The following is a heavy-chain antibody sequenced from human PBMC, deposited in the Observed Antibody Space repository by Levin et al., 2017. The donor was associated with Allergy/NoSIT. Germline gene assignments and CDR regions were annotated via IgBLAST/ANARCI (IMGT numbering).Heavy chain of an antibody. CDR3: AKGRYDFWSGSRKPYNWFDP. Sequence: GGSLRLSCAASGFTFDDYAMHWVRQAPGKGLEWVSGISWNSGSIGYADSVKGRFTISRDNAKNSLYLQMNSLRAEDTALYYCAKGRYDFWSGSRKPYNWFDPWGQGTLVTVSS. J-gene: IGHJ5*02. CDR2: ISWNSGSI. CDR1: GFTFDDYA. V-gene: IGHV3-9*01. D-gene: IGHD3-3*01.